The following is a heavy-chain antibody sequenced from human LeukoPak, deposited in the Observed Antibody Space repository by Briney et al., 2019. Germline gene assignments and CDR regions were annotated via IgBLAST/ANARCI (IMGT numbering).Heavy chain of an antibody. CDR2: ISAYNGNT. V-gene: IGHV1-18*01. Sequence: ASVKVSCKASGYTFTSYGISWVRQAPGQGLEWMGWISAYNGNTNYAQKLQGRVTMTTDTSTSTAYMELRSLRSDDTAVYYCARGWTGYSSGWNQSWGQGTLVTVSS. D-gene: IGHD6-19*01. J-gene: IGHJ4*02. CDR3: ARGWTGYSSGWNQS. CDR1: GYTFTSYG.